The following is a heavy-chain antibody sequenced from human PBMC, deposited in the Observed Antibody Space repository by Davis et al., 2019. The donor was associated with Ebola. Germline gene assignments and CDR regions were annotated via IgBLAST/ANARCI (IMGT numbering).Heavy chain of an antibody. CDR1: SGSISSYY. CDR2: IYYSGST. J-gene: IGHJ5*02. D-gene: IGHD6-13*01. V-gene: IGHV4-59*01. Sequence: SETLSLTCTVSSGSISSYYWSWIRQPPGKGLEWIGYIYYSGSTNYNPSLKSRVTISVDTSKNQFSLKLSSVTAADTAVYYCARDHIAAAGTRDNWFDPGGQGTLVTVSS. CDR3: ARDHIAAAGTRDNWFDP.